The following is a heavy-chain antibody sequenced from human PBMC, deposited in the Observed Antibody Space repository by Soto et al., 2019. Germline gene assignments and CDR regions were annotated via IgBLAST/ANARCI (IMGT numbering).Heavy chain of an antibody. CDR2: ISSNGENT. Sequence: EVQLVESGGGLVQPGGSLRLSCAASGFTFSSYAMYWVRQAPGKGLEYVSAISSNGENTYYANSVKGRFTISRDNSKNKLYLQMGSLRAEDMAVYYCARGWVGVYVVVAVHFDFWGQGTLVTVSS. J-gene: IGHJ4*02. D-gene: IGHD2-15*01. CDR3: ARGWVGVYVVVAVHFDF. CDR1: GFTFSSYA. V-gene: IGHV3-64*01.